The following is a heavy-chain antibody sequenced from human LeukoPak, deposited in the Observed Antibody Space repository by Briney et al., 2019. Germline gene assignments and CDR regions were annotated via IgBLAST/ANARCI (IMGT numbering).Heavy chain of an antibody. D-gene: IGHD2-2*01. V-gene: IGHV4-59*01. CDR3: AKYGSSASGAPFQH. Sequence: SETLSLTCTVSGGSISSYYWSWIRQPPGKGLEWLGYIYYSGSTTYNPSLKSRVTISEDPSKKQFSLKLSSLTAAGTAVYYCAKYGSSASGAPFQHWGQGTLVIVSS. CDR2: IYYSGST. CDR1: GGSISSYY. J-gene: IGHJ1*01.